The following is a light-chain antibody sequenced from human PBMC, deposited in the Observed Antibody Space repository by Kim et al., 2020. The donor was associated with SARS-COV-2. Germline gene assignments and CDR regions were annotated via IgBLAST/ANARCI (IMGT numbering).Light chain of an antibody. Sequence: GQSVTISCTGTSSDVGGYNYVSWYQQHPGKAPKLMISDVSKRPSGVPDRFSGSTSGNTASLTISGLQAEDEADYYCCSYAGSYTYVFGTGTKVTVL. CDR2: DVS. CDR1: SSDVGGYNY. CDR3: CSYAGSYTYV. V-gene: IGLV2-11*01. J-gene: IGLJ1*01.